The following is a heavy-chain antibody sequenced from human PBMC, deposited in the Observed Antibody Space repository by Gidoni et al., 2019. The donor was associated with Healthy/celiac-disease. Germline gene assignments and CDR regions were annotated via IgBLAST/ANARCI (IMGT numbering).Heavy chain of an antibody. J-gene: IGHJ4*02. V-gene: IGHV4-30-2*01. CDR3: ASSLGYCSSTSCYSISRGIDY. CDR2: IYHSGST. Sequence: QLQLQESGSGLVKPSQTLSLTCAVSGGSISSGGYSWSWIRQPPGKGLEWIGYIYHSGSTYYNPSLKSRVTISVDRSKNQFSLKLSSVTAADTAVYYCASSLGYCSSTSCYSISRGIDYWGQGTLVTVSS. D-gene: IGHD2-2*01. CDR1: GGSISSGGYS.